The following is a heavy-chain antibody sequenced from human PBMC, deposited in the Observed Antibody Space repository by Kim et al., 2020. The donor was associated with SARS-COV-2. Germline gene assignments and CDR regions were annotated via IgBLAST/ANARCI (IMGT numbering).Heavy chain of an antibody. Sequence: RFTISRDNAKNSLYLQMNSLRAEDTAVYYCARAAYYYDSSGYLGPNDDYWGQGTLVTVSS. D-gene: IGHD3-22*01. J-gene: IGHJ4*02. V-gene: IGHV3-11*06. CDR3: ARAAYYYDSSGYLGPNDDY.